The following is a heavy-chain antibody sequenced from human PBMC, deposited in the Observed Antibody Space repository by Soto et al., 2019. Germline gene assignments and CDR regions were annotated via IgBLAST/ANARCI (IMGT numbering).Heavy chain of an antibody. J-gene: IGHJ2*01. D-gene: IGHD6-13*01. V-gene: IGHV4-59*08. CDR1: GDYISSHY. Sequence: QVQLQESGPGLVKPSETLSLTCTVSGDYISSHYWSWIRRPPGKGLEWIGYVYHSGKTDSKPSLKSRVTITMATSKTHISLSLTSVTAADTAMYYCARPKGIAPAVWYFDLWGRGTLVTVSS. CDR3: ARPKGIAPAVWYFDL. CDR2: VYHSGKT.